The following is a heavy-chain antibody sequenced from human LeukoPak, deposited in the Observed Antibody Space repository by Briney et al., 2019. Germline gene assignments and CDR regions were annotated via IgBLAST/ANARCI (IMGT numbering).Heavy chain of an antibody. CDR2: IYYSGGT. J-gene: IGHJ4*02. CDR3: ARGYDYVWGSYRFDY. Sequence: PSETLSLTCIVSGDSISRYYWSWIRQTPGKGLEWIGHIYYSGGTDYNPSLKSRVTISVDTSKNHFSLKLSSVTAADTAVYYCARGYDYVWGSYRFDYWGQGTLVTVSS. V-gene: IGHV4-59*12. CDR1: GDSISRYY. D-gene: IGHD3-16*02.